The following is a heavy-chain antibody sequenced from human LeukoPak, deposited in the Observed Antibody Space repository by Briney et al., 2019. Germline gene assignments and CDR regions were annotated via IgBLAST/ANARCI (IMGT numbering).Heavy chain of an antibody. J-gene: IGHJ6*02. V-gene: IGHV1-18*01. CDR3: ARPHWNYGYGMDV. Sequence: ASVKVSCKASGYTFTSYGISWVRQAPGQGLEWMGWISAYNGNTNYAQKLQGRVTMTTDTSTSTAYMELRSLGSDDTAVYYCARPHWNYGYGMDVWGQGTTVTVSS. D-gene: IGHD1-7*01. CDR2: ISAYNGNT. CDR1: GYTFTSYG.